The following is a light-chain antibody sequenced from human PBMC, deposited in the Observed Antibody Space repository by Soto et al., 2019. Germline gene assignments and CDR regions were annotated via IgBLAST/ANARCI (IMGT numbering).Light chain of an antibody. CDR3: QQSYDMPWT. CDR2: AAY. V-gene: IGKV1-39*01. J-gene: IGKJ1*01. Sequence: DIQMTQSPSSLSASGGDAFTITCRASQSISSYLTWYQQKPGKAPKLLIYAAYNLQSGVPSRFSGSGSGTDFTLTISSLQPEDFAAYYCQQSYDMPWTFGQGTKVDIK. CDR1: QSISSY.